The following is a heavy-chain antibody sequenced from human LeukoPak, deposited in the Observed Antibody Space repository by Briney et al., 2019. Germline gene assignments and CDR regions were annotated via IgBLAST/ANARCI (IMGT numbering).Heavy chain of an antibody. CDR1: GFTLSSYS. D-gene: IGHD2-15*01. CDR3: AKGSGGSWY. J-gene: IGHJ4*02. CDR2: ISGSGGST. Sequence: GGSLRLSCAVSGFTLSSYSMSWVRQPPGRGLEWVSSISGSGGSTYYADSVKGRFTISIDNSKNTLYLQMNSLRAEETAEYYCAKGSGGSWYWGQGTLVTVSS. V-gene: IGHV3-23*01.